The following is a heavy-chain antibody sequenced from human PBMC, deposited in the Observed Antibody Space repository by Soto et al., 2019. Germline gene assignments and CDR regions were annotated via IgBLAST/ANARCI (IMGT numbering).Heavy chain of an antibody. CDR3: SRTEGYSGYGLY. CDR2: IRSKAYGGTT. J-gene: IGHJ4*02. CDR1: GFTFGDYV. Sequence: GSLRLSCTGSGFTFGDYVMSWFRQAPGKGLEWVGFIRSKAYGGTTEYAASVKGRFTVSRDDSKSIAYLQMNSLKTEDTAVYYCSRTEGYSGYGLYWGQGTLVTVSS. V-gene: IGHV3-49*03. D-gene: IGHD5-12*01.